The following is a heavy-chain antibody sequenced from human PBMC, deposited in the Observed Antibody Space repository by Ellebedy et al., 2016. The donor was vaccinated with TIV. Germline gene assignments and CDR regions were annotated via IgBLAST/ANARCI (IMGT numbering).Heavy chain of an antibody. V-gene: IGHV3-15*01. CDR1: GFTFTNAW. J-gene: IGHJ4*02. D-gene: IGHD4-17*01. CDR3: TTDYGYGEYRFRY. Sequence: GASLKISCAASGFTFTNAWISCVRQAPGKGLEWVGRIKSTTDGETTDYAAPVKGRVTSSRDDSKNTLYLQMNSLKTEETAVYYCTTDYGYGEYRFRYWGQGTLVTVSS. CDR2: IKSTTDGETT.